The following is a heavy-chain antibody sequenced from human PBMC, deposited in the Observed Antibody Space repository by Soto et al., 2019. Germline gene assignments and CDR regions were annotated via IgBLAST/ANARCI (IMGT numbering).Heavy chain of an antibody. CDR3: ARVLRGWFDP. J-gene: IGHJ5*02. CDR2: ISHSGIT. Sequence: PSETLSLTCAVSGGSITSANLWTCVRQPPGGGLEWIGEISHSGITNYKASLKSRVTMSVDRTKNDVSLKLTSVTAADTAVYYCARVLRGWFDPWGQGTPVTVSS. V-gene: IGHV4-4*02. CDR1: GGSITSANL.